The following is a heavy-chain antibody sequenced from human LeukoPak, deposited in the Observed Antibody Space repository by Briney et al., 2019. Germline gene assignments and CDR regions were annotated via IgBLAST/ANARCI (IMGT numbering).Heavy chain of an antibody. CDR2: ISSSGATI. J-gene: IGHJ4*02. CDR3: AKASLRYFDWFSDY. CDR1: GFTFSSYE. V-gene: IGHV3-48*03. D-gene: IGHD3-9*01. Sequence: GGSLRLSCAASGFTFSSYEMNWVRQAPGKGLEWISYISSSGATIYNADSVKGRFTISRDNAKNSLYLQMNSLRAEDTAVYYCAKASLRYFDWFSDYWGQGTLVTVSS.